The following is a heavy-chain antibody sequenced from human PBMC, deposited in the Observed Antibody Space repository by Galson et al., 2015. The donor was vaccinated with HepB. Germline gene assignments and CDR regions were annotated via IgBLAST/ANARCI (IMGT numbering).Heavy chain of an antibody. V-gene: IGHV3-49*04. CDR2: IRSKGQGGTT. CDR1: GFTFSSYS. CDR3: ARDGAWNHPLIDY. J-gene: IGHJ4*02. Sequence: SLRLSCAASGFTFSSYSMNWVRQAPGKGLEWVGFIRSKGQGGTTEYAASVKGKFTISRDDSKSVAYLQMNSLTTEDTAVYLCARDGAWNHPLIDYWGQGTLVTVSS. D-gene: IGHD1-14*01.